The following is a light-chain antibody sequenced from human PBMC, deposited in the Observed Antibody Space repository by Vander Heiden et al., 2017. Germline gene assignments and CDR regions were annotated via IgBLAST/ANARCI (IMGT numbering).Light chain of an antibody. CDR2: LNSDGSH. CDR3: QTWGTGIRGV. CDR1: SGHSSYA. Sequence: QLVLTQSPSASASLGASVRLTCTLSSGHSSYAIAWHQQQPEKGPRFLMKLNSDGSHNKGGGIPDRFSGSSSGAERYLTISSLQSEDEADYYCQTWGTGIRGVFGGGTKLTVL. J-gene: IGLJ3*02. V-gene: IGLV4-69*01.